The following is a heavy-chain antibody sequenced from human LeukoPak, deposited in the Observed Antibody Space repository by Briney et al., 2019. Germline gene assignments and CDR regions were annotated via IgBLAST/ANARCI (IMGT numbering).Heavy chain of an antibody. CDR3: ARDRGLEWSRPDFDS. D-gene: IGHD3-3*01. CDR1: GGVISTDY. V-gene: IGHV4-4*07. J-gene: IGHJ4*02. CDR2: IYATGTT. Sequence: SETLSLTCTVSGGVISTDYWNWIRQPAGKGLEWIGRIYATGTTNYNPSLQSRVTMSIDTSKNKFPLRVTSVTAADTAVYYCARDRGLEWSRPDFDSWGPGTLVTVSS.